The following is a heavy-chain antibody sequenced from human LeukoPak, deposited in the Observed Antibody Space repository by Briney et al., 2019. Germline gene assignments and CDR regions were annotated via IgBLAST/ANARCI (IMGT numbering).Heavy chain of an antibody. CDR1: GFTFSSYG. V-gene: IGHV3-30*18. Sequence: GRSLRLSCAASGFTFSSYGMHWVRQAPGKGLEWVAVISYDGSNKYYADSVKGRLTISRDNSKNTLYLQMNSLRAEDTAVYYCAKAAYDCSSTSCYGPGGFDPWGQGTLVTVSS. CDR3: AKAAYDCSSTSCYGPGGFDP. J-gene: IGHJ5*02. D-gene: IGHD2-2*01. CDR2: ISYDGSNK.